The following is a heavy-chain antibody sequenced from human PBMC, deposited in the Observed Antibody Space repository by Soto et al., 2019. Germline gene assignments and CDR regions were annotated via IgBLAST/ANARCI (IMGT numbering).Heavy chain of an antibody. CDR1: GGSITSDGSY. D-gene: IGHD2-2*01. CDR2: IYHSGST. V-gene: IGHV4-39*01. CDR3: ARHLYAENDASGV. J-gene: IGHJ3*01. Sequence: SETLSLTCTVSGGSITSDGSYWGWIRQPPGEGLEWIGTIYHSGSTFYNPSLNSRVTISVDTSKNQFSLRLRSVTAADTSLYYCARHLYAENDASGVWGQGTTVTVSS.